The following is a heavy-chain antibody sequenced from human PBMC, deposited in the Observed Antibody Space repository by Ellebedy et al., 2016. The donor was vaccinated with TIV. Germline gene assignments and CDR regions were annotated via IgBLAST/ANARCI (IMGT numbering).Heavy chain of an antibody. CDR3: ASRIQSNFDY. CDR1: GFIFSNYW. CDR2: IKQDESEK. Sequence: GGSLRLSCAASGFIFSNYWMTWVRQAPGKGLEWVANIKQDESEKYYVDSVKDRFSISRDNAKNSLYLQMKSLRADDTAVYYCASRIQSNFDYWGQGTLVTVSS. J-gene: IGHJ4*02. D-gene: IGHD2-21*01. V-gene: IGHV3-7*01.